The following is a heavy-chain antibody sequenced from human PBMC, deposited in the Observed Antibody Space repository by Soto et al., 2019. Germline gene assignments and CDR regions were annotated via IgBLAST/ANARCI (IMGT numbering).Heavy chain of an antibody. CDR1: GFTFSSYG. D-gene: IGHD3-10*01. CDR3: AKAGPVLLWFGELPELSAADY. V-gene: IGHV3-30*18. CDR2: ISYDGSNK. J-gene: IGHJ4*02. Sequence: SLRLSCAASGFTFSSYGMHWVRQAPGKGLEWVAVISYDGSNKYYADSVKGRFTISRDNSKNTLYLQMNSLRAEDTAVYYCAKAGPVLLWFGELPELSAADYWGQGTLVTVSS.